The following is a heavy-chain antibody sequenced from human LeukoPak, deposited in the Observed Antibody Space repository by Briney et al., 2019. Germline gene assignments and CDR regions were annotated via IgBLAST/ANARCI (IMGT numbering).Heavy chain of an antibody. Sequence: GGSLRLSCAASGFTFSSYGMHCVRQAPGNGMEWEAVIWYDGSNKYYADSVKGRFTISRDNSKNTLYLQMNSLRAEDTAFYYCASSYGSGSYYGGFDYWGQGTLVTVSS. CDR2: IWYDGSNK. CDR1: GFTFSSYG. J-gene: IGHJ4*02. V-gene: IGHV3-33*01. D-gene: IGHD3-10*01. CDR3: ASSYGSGSYYGGFDY.